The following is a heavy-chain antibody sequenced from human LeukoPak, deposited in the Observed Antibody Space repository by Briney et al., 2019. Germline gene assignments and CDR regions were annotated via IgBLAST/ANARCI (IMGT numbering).Heavy chain of an antibody. V-gene: IGHV4-61*02. Sequence: SETLSLTCTVSGGSISSGSYYWSWIRQPAGKGLEWIGRIYTSGSTNYNPSLKSRVTISVDTSKNQFSLKLSSVTAADTAVYYCARECTASYYDILTGYPHNWFDPWGQGTLVTVSS. CDR2: IYTSGST. CDR1: GGSISSGSYY. CDR3: ARECTASYYDILTGYPHNWFDP. D-gene: IGHD3-9*01. J-gene: IGHJ5*02.